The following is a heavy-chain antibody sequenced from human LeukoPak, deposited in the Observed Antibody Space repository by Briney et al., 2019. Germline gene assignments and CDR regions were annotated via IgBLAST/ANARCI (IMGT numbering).Heavy chain of an antibody. CDR1: GESINNYY. V-gene: IGHV4-59*01. Sequence: SETLSLTCTVSGESINNYYWSWIRQPPGKGLEWIGYIYYRGSTNYNPSLKSRVTISLDTSKNQFSLRLSSVTAADTAVYYCARVLGGYYFSGSFDYWGQGTLVTVPS. J-gene: IGHJ4*02. CDR3: ARVLGGYYFSGSFDY. CDR2: IYYRGST. D-gene: IGHD3-10*01.